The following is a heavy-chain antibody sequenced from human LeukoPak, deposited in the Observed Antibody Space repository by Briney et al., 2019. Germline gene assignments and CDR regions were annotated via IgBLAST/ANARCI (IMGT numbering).Heavy chain of an antibody. J-gene: IGHJ3*02. Sequence: GGSLRLSCVTSGFTFSNHAMHWVRQGPGKGLEWVAVISDDGSSKFYADSVKGRFTIFRDNSKNTLFLQINSLRPEDTAVYHCARVDDLDAFDMWGQGTLVTVSS. D-gene: IGHD2-2*03. CDR1: GFTFSNHA. CDR2: ISDDGSSK. CDR3: ARVDDLDAFDM. V-gene: IGHV3-30*04.